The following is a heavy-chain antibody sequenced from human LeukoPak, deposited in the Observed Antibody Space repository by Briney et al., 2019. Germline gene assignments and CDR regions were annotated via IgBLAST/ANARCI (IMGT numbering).Heavy chain of an antibody. V-gene: IGHV3-15*07. Sequence: KPGGSLRLSCAASGFNFSNYGMHWVRQPPGKGLEWVGRIKSKTEGGTVDYSTSVKDRFAISRDDSRKTFYLQMNGLKIEDTGIYYCVTMWDGTKILDYWGQGTLVTVSS. D-gene: IGHD1-7*01. J-gene: IGHJ4*02. CDR3: VTMWDGTKILDY. CDR2: IKSKTEGGTV. CDR1: GFNFSNYG.